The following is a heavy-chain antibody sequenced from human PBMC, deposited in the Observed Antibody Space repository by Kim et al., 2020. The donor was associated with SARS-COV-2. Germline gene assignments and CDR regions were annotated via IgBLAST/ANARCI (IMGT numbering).Heavy chain of an antibody. CDR3: ARHRLSQWLGDY. J-gene: IGHJ4*02. D-gene: IGHD6-19*01. V-gene: IGHV4-39*01. Sequence: SETLSLTCTVSGGSITTGSYYWGWFRQPPGKGLEWLASIYYTGSTYYNPSLKSRVTISFDTSKNHFSLKLSSVTSADTAVYYCARHRLSQWLGDYWGQGTLVTVSS. CDR1: GGSITTGSYY. CDR2: IYYTGST.